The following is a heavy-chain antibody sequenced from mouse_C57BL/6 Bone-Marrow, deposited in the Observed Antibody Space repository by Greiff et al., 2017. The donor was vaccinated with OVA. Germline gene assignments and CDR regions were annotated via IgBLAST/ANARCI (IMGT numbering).Heavy chain of an antibody. V-gene: IGHV5-6*01. CDR2: ISSGGSYT. Sequence: EVKLMESGGDLVKPGGSLKLSCAASGFTFSSYGMSWVRQTPDKRLEWVATISSGGSYTYYPDSVKGRFTISRDNAKNTLYLQMSSLKSEDTAMYYCATGGYYGSDVWGTGTTVTVSS. D-gene: IGHD1-1*01. J-gene: IGHJ1*03. CDR1: GFTFSSYG. CDR3: ATGGYYGSDV.